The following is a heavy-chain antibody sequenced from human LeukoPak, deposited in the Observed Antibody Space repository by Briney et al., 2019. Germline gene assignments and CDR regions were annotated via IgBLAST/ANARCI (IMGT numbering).Heavy chain of an antibody. D-gene: IGHD2-15*01. J-gene: IGHJ3*02. CDR2: ISHDGSNK. CDR1: GFTFSSYA. Sequence: GGSLRLSCAASGFTFSSYAMHWVRQAPGKGLEWVAVISHDGSNKYYADSAKGRFTISRDNSKNTLYLQMNSLRAEDTAVYYCARDSPGYCSGGSCSDAFDIWGQGAMVTVSS. CDR3: ARDSPGYCSGGSCSDAFDI. V-gene: IGHV3-30*04.